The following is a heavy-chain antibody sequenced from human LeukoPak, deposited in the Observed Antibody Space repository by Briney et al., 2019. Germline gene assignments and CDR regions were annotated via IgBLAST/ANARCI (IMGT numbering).Heavy chain of an antibody. Sequence: VGSLRLSSAASGFTFSSYAMSWVRQAPGKGLEWVSAISGSGGSTYYADSVKGRFTISRDNSKNTLYLKMNSLRAEDTAVYYCARAPIPRYCSSTSCYTGDAFDIWGQGTMVTVSS. J-gene: IGHJ3*02. CDR3: ARAPIPRYCSSTSCYTGDAFDI. CDR1: GFTFSSYA. V-gene: IGHV3-23*01. D-gene: IGHD2-2*02. CDR2: ISGSGGST.